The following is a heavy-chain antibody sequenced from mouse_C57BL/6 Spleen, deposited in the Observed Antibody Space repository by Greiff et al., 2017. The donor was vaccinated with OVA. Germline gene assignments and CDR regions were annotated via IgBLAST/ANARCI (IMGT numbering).Heavy chain of an antibody. V-gene: IGHV5-17*01. CDR3: ARWYYGSPSPMDY. J-gene: IGHJ4*01. D-gene: IGHD1-1*01. CDR1: GFTFSDYG. CDR2: ISSGSSTI. Sequence: EVKLMESGGGLVKPGGSLKLSCAASGFTFSDYGMHWVRQAPEQGLEWVAYISSGSSTIYYADTVKGRFTISRDNAKNTLFLQMTSLRSEDTAMYYCARWYYGSPSPMDYWGQGTSVTVSS.